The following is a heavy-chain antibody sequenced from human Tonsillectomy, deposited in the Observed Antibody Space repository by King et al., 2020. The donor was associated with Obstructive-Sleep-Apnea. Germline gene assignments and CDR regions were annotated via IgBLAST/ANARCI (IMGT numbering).Heavy chain of an antibody. CDR3: ANKADAFDI. Sequence: VQLVESGGGLVQPGESLRLSCASSGFSFSDYAMSWVRQAPGKGLEWVSGISASGGSTYYADSVKDRFTSSRDNSKNTLYLQMNSLKAEDTAVYYCANKADAFDIWGQGAMVTVSS. V-gene: IGHV3-23*04. CDR1: GFSFSDYA. J-gene: IGHJ3*02. CDR2: ISASGGST.